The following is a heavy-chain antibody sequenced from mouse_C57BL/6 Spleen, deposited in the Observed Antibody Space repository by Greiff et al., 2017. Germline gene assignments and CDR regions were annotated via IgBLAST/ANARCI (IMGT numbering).Heavy chain of an antibody. Sequence: EVKLMESGGGLVKPGGSLKLSCAASGFTFSDYGMHWVRQAPEKGLEWVAYISSGSSTIYYADTVKGRFTISRDNAKNTLFLQMTSLRSEDTAMYYCARARLLSFFDYWGQGTTRTVSS. J-gene: IGHJ2*01. CDR1: GFTFSDYG. V-gene: IGHV5-17*01. CDR3: ARARLLSFFDY. D-gene: IGHD2-3*01. CDR2: ISSGSSTI.